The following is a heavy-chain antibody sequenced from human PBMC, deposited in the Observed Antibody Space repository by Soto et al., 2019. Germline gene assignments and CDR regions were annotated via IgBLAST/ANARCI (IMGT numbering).Heavy chain of an antibody. CDR2: ISGSGGST. D-gene: IGHD3-10*01. CDR3: AKGHYYGSGSYYPWFDP. Sequence: GGSLRLSCAASGFTFSSYAMSWVRQAPGKGLEWVSAISGSGGSTYYADSVKGRFTISRDNSKNTLSLQMNSLRAEDTAVYYCAKGHYYGSGSYYPWFDPWGQGTLVTVSS. J-gene: IGHJ5*02. V-gene: IGHV3-23*01. CDR1: GFTFSSYA.